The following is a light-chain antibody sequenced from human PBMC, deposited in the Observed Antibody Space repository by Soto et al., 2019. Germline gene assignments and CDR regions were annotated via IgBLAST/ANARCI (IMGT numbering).Light chain of an antibody. CDR2: GAS. V-gene: IGKV1-39*01. J-gene: IGKJ4*01. CDR3: QQTYTTPLT. CDR1: QSISYY. Sequence: DIEMTQSPSSLSAYVGDRVNITCRASQSISYYLNWYQQKPGRAPDLLMYGASRLQSGVPSRFTGSGSGTEFTLTITSLQPGDFATYYCQQTYTTPLTFGGGTKVEIK.